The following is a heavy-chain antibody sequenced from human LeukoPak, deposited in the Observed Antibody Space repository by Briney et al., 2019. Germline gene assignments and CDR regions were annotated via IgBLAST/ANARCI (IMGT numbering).Heavy chain of an antibody. CDR3: ARSFNAYYYYMDV. CDR1: AYTFTGYY. V-gene: IGHV1-2*02. CDR2: INPNSGGT. Sequence: ASVKVSCKASAYTFTGYYMHWVRQAPGQGLEWMGWINPNSGGTNYAQKFQGRVTMTRDTSISTAYMELSRLRSDDTAVYYCARSFNAYYYYMDVWGKGTTVTVSS. J-gene: IGHJ6*03. D-gene: IGHD2-8*01.